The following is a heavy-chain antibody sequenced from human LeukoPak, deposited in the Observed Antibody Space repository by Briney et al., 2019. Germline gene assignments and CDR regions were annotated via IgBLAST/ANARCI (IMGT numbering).Heavy chain of an antibody. CDR2: SSWNSGSI. D-gene: IGHD5-24*01. CDR1: GFTFSSYA. CDR3: ATGKGRRDGYNYLDGPFDY. V-gene: IGHV3-9*01. J-gene: IGHJ4*02. Sequence: GGSLRLSCAASGFTFSSYAMSWLRDAPGKGLEWVPGSSWNSGSIGYADSVKGRFTIPRDNAKNSLYLQMNSLRAEDTALYYCATGKGRRDGYNYLDGPFDYWGQGTLVTVSS.